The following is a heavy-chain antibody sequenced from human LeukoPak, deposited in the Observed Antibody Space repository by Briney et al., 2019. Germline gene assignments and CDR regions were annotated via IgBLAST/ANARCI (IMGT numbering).Heavy chain of an antibody. V-gene: IGHV3-48*04. J-gene: IGHJ1*01. D-gene: IGHD1-26*01. CDR1: GFTFSDCG. Sequence: GGSLRLSCAAYGFTFSDCGVHWARQAPGKGLEWVSYISSSSSTIYYADSVKGRFTISRDNAKNSLYLQMNSLRAEDTAVYYCATIIVGALDWGQGTLVTVSS. CDR3: ATIIVGALD. CDR2: ISSSSSTI.